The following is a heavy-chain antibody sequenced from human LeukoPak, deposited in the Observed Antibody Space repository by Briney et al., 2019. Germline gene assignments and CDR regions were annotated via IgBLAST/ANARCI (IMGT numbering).Heavy chain of an antibody. D-gene: IGHD2-15*01. Sequence: GGSLRLSCAASGFTFSSYAMSWVRQAPGKGLEWVSAISGSGGSTYYADSVKGRFTISRDNSKNTVYLQMNSLRVEDTALYYCAKTPRYCSGGSCYSGYFDNWGQGTRVTVSS. CDR1: GFTFSSYA. V-gene: IGHV3-23*01. J-gene: IGHJ4*02. CDR2: ISGSGGST. CDR3: AKTPRYCSGGSCYSGYFDN.